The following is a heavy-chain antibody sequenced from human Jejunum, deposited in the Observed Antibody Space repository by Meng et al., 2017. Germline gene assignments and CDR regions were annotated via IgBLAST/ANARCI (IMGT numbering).Heavy chain of an antibody. CDR2: IYYSGST. Sequence: QGQLQESGPGLVRPSETLSLTCTGSGGSVSSGNYYWSWIRQPPGKGLEWIGYIYYSGSTNYNPSLKSRVTISVDTSKNQFSLKLSSVTAADTAVYYCARGGFFEAAAANLIDSWGQGTLVTVSS. V-gene: IGHV4-61*01. CDR3: ARGGFFEAAAANLIDS. J-gene: IGHJ4*02. CDR1: GGSVSSGNYY. D-gene: IGHD6-13*01.